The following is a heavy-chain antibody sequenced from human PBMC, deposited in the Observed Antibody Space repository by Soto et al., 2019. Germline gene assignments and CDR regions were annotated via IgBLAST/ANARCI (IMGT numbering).Heavy chain of an antibody. D-gene: IGHD6-13*01. CDR3: ASRYSSSWGTVETGRYYYYGMDV. V-gene: IGHV4-38-2*01. J-gene: IGHJ6*02. CDR1: GYSISSGYY. CDR2: IYHSGST. Sequence: KSSETLSLTCAVSGYSISSGYYWGWIRQPPGKGLEWIGSIYHSGSTYYNPSLKSRVTISVDTSKNQFSLKLSSVTAADTAVYYCASRYSSSWGTVETGRYYYYGMDVWGQGTTVTVSS.